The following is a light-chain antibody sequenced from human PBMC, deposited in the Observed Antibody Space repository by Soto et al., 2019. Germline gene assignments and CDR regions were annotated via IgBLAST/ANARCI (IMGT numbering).Light chain of an antibody. Sequence: DIQMTQSPSSLSASVGDRVTITCRASQGISSWLAWYQKKPEKAPEPLIYDVSSLQSGVPSRFSGSGSGTDFTLTISSLQPEDFATYYCQQYDCYPRTFGQGTKLEIK. CDR3: QQYDCYPRT. J-gene: IGKJ2*02. CDR2: DVS. V-gene: IGKV1D-16*01. CDR1: QGISSW.